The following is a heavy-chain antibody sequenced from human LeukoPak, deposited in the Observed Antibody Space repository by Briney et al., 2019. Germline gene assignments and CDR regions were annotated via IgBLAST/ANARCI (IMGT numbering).Heavy chain of an antibody. CDR2: INHSGST. D-gene: IGHD3-22*01. CDR3: ARVRRSSGYYFGYCDY. Sequence: SETLSLTCAVYGGSFSGYYWSWIRQPPGKGLEWIGEINHSGSTNYNPSLKSRVTISVDTSKNQFSLKLSSVTAADTAVYYCARVRRSSGYYFGYCDYWGKGTLVTVSS. J-gene: IGHJ4*02. CDR1: GGSFSGYY. V-gene: IGHV4-34*01.